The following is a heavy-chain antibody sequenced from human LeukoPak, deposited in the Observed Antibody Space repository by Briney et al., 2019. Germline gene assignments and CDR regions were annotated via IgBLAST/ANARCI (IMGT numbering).Heavy chain of an antibody. CDR2: IYYSGST. V-gene: IGHV4-59*01. CDR3: ARVLRAEYDFWSGYLVEDYYYGMDV. CDR1: GVSISSYY. D-gene: IGHD3-3*01. Sequence: PSETLSLTRTVSGVSISSYYWSWIRQPPGKGLEWIGYIYYSGSTNYNPSLKSRVTISVDTSKNQFSLKLSSVTAADTAVYYCARVLRAEYDFWSGYLVEDYYYGMDVWGQGTTVTVSS. J-gene: IGHJ6*01.